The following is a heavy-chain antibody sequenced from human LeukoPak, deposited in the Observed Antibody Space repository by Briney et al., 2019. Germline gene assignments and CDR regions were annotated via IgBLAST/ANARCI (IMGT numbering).Heavy chain of an antibody. CDR3: VRDRGYCSGGPCYGEVS. CDR2: ISTAGNII. J-gene: IGHJ5*02. Sequence: GGSLRLSCAASGFTFHAYSMNWVRQAPGRGLEWVSSISTAGNIIQYADSLRGRFSVFRDNAKNSLYLQLDSLTVEDTAMYYCVRDRGYCSGGPCYGEVSWGLGTLVTVSS. D-gene: IGHD2-15*01. V-gene: IGHV3-21*01. CDR1: GFTFHAYS.